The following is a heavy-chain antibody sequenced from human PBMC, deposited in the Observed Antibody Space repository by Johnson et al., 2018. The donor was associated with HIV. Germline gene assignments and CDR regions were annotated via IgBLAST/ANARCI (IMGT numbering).Heavy chain of an antibody. V-gene: IGHV3-7*05. CDR2: IKQDGSEK. CDR1: GFTFSSYW. D-gene: IGHD3-16*01. J-gene: IGHJ3*02. CDR3: ARDLFGLYVPGDACAI. Sequence: VQLVESGGGLVQPGGSLRLSCAASGFTFSSYWMSWVRQAPGKGLEWVANIKQDGSEKYFVDSVKGRFTISRDNAKNSLYLQMNSLRAEDTAVYYCARDLFGLYVPGDACAIWGQGTMVTVSS.